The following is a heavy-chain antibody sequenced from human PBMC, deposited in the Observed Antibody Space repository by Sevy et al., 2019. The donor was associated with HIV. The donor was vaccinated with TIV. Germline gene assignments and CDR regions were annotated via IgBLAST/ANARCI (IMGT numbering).Heavy chain of an antibody. Sequence: GGSLRLSCAASGFTFSSYAMSWVRQAPGKGLEWVSAISGSGGSTYYADSVKGRFTISRDNSKNTLYLQMNSLRAEDMAVYYCAKDSTRRYDFWSGYQYNWFDPWGQGTLVTVSS. CDR3: AKDSTRRYDFWSGYQYNWFDP. CDR2: ISGSGGST. D-gene: IGHD3-3*01. J-gene: IGHJ5*02. V-gene: IGHV3-23*01. CDR1: GFTFSSYA.